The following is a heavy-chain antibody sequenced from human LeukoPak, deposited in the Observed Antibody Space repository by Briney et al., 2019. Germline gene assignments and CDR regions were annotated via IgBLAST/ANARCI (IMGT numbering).Heavy chain of an antibody. CDR1: GYRFTNYW. CDR3: ARQDGYNRAGDY. J-gene: IGHJ4*02. V-gene: IGHV5-51*01. D-gene: IGHD5-24*01. Sequence: GESLRISCQASGYRFTNYWIGWVRQMPGKGLEWMGIIYPTDSDTRYSPSFQGQVTISADKSISTAYLQWSSLKASDTAMYYCARQDGYNRAGDYWGQGTLVTVSS. CDR2: IYPTDSDT.